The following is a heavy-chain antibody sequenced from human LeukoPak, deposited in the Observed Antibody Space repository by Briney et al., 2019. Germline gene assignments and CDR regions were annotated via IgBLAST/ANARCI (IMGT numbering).Heavy chain of an antibody. CDR3: ARGPPNWGHDY. D-gene: IGHD7-27*01. CDR2: MSPNSGDT. Sequence: ASVKVSCEASGYTFTSYDFNWVRQATGQRPEWMGWMSPNSGDTGYAQKFQDRVTMTRNTSISTAYMELSSLRSDDTAVYYCARGPPNWGHDYWGPGTLVTVSS. V-gene: IGHV1-8*01. J-gene: IGHJ4*02. CDR1: GYTFTSYD.